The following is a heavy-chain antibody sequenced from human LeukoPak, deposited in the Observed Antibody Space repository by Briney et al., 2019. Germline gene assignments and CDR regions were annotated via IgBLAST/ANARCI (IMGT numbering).Heavy chain of an antibody. D-gene: IGHD3-22*01. CDR1: GYSISSGYY. CDR2: IYHSGST. Sequence: SETLSLTCTVSGYSISSGYYWGWIRQPPGKGLEWIGSIYHSGSTYYNPSLKSRVTISVDTSKNQFSLKLSSVTAADTAVYYCARVDYYDSSGYYSREPLDYWGQGTLVTVSS. J-gene: IGHJ4*02. CDR3: ARVDYYDSSGYYSREPLDY. V-gene: IGHV4-38-2*02.